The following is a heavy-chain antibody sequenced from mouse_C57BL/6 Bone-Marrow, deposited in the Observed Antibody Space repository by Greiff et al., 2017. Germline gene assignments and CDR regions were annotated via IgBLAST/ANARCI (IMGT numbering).Heavy chain of an antibody. CDR1: GYTFTDYY. D-gene: IGHD1-1*01. V-gene: IGHV1-19*01. CDR2: INPYNGGT. Sequence: EVQLQQSGPVLVKPGASVKMSCKASGYTFTDYYMNWVKQSHGKSLEWIGVINPYNGGTSYKQKFKGKATLPVDKSSSTDYMELKRLTSEDSAVYYCARTTTVAGPRWWFDVWGTGTTVTVSS. CDR3: ARTTTVAGPRWWFDV. J-gene: IGHJ1*03.